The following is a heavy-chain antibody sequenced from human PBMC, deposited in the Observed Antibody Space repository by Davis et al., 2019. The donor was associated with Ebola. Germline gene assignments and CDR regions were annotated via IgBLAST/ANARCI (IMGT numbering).Heavy chain of an antibody. CDR1: GFTFSSYS. CDR3: ARTRGSYRYFQH. V-gene: IGHV3-7*01. D-gene: IGHD1-26*01. J-gene: IGHJ1*01. CDR2: IKQDGSEK. Sequence: PGGSLRLSCAASGFTFSSYSMSWVRQAPGKGLEWVANIKQDGSEKYYVDSVKGRFTISRDNAKNSLYLQMNSLRAEDTAVYYCARTRGSYRYFQHWGQGTLVTVSS.